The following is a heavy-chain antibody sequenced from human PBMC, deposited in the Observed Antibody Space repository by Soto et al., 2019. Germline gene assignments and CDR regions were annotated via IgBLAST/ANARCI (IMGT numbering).Heavy chain of an antibody. Sequence: GGSLRLCCAASGVTFSSYAMSWVRQAPGKGLEWVSAISGSGGSTYYADSVKGRFTISRDNSKNTLYLQMNSLRAEDTAVYYCAKSPPGSSGGSPRQQKKYYFDYWGQGTLVTVS. J-gene: IGHJ4*02. CDR3: AKSPPGSSGGSPRQQKKYYFDY. CDR2: ISGSGGST. D-gene: IGHD2-15*01. V-gene: IGHV3-23*01. CDR1: GVTFSSYA.